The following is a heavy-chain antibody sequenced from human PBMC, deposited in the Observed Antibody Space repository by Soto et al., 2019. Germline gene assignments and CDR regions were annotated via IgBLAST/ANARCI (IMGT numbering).Heavy chain of an antibody. V-gene: IGHV4-39*07. J-gene: IGHJ4*01. Sequence: SERVAPTGSVSGGSVGSTSYYFAWIRHPPDKGQEWIVSLYYTGRTSYNPSLKSRLTISGDTSKNQFSLKLSSVNAADTAVYFCAGDPSNSHDYFDYWAQGTLVIVSS. D-gene: IGHD6-6*01. CDR2: LYYTGRT. CDR1: GGSVGSTSYY. CDR3: AGDPSNSHDYFDY.